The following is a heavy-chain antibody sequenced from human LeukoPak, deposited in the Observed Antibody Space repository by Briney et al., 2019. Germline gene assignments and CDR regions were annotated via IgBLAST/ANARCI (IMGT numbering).Heavy chain of an antibody. CDR3: AREGPRGNSQFDY. V-gene: IGHV3-33*01. D-gene: IGHD2/OR15-2a*01. CDR2: IWYDGSNK. Sequence: GGSLRLSCAASGFTFSNYGMHWVRQAPGRGLEWVALIWYDGSNKYYTDSVKGRLTISRDNSKDTLFLQMNSLRAEDTAVYYCAREGPRGNSQFDYWGQGTLVTVSS. CDR1: GFTFSNYG. J-gene: IGHJ4*02.